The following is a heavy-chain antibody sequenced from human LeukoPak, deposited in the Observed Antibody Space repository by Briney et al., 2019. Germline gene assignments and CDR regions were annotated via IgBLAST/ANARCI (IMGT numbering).Heavy chain of an antibody. D-gene: IGHD3-9*01. CDR1: GFTFNNAW. V-gene: IGHV3-15*01. CDR3: ARVVDDILTGYYVSYYFDY. CDR2: IKSKTNGGTT. Sequence: GWSLRLSCAASGFTFNNAWMSWDRQAPGKGLEWVGRIKSKTNGGTTDYAAPVKGRFTISRDDSKNTLYLQMNSLRAEDTAVYYCARVVDDILTGYYVSYYFDYWGQGTLVTVSS. J-gene: IGHJ4*02.